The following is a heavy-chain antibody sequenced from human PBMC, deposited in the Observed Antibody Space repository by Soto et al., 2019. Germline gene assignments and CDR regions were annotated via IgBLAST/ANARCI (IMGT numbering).Heavy chain of an antibody. CDR3: ARAPYSYTSFFFDY. V-gene: IGHV1-46*01. J-gene: IGHJ4*02. CDR2: INPSLGRA. D-gene: IGHD1-26*01. CDR1: GYTFTAYD. Sequence: ASVKVSCKASGYTFTAYDMHWVRQAPGQGLEWMGIINPSLGRANYALKFQDRVAMTWDTSTSTVFMELTSLRSDDTAVYYCARAPYSYTSFFFDYWGQGTLVTVSS.